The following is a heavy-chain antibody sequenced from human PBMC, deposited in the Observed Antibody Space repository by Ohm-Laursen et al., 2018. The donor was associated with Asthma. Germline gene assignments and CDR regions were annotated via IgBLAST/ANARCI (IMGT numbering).Heavy chain of an antibody. D-gene: IGHD3-22*01. CDR3: ARAANYYDSSGYLDY. Sequence: ASVKVSCKASGYTFTNYGFSWVRQAPGQGLEWMGGIIPIFGTANYAQKFQGRVTITADESTSTAYMELSSLRSEDTAVYYCARAANYYDSSGYLDYWGQGTLVTVSS. CDR2: IIPIFGTA. J-gene: IGHJ4*02. V-gene: IGHV1-69*13. CDR1: GYTFTNYG.